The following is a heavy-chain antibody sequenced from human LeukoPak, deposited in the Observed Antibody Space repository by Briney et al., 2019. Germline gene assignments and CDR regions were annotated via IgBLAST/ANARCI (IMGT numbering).Heavy chain of an antibody. J-gene: IGHJ4*02. CDR2: IYSTGDT. V-gene: IGHV4-4*07. CDR3: ARNGYTKSWTHLDY. D-gene: IGHD3/OR15-3a*01. CDR1: SGSIRSYL. Sequence: SETLSLTCTVSSGSIRSYLWAWIRQPAGKTLEWIGRIYSTGDTDYNPSLKSRVTMSVDTSKNQFSLNLRSVTTAGTAFYYCARNGYTKSWTHLDYWGQGILVSVSS.